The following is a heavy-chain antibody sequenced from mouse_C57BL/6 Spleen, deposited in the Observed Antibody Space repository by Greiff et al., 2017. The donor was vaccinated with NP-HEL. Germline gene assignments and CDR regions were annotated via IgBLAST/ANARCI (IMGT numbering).Heavy chain of an antibody. V-gene: IGHV1-62-2*01. Sequence: VQLQQSGAELVKPGASVKLSCKASGYTFTEYTIHWVKQRSGQGLEWIGWFYPGSGSIKYTEKLKDKATLTADKSSSTVYMELRRLTSEDSAVYFCARHEDLTGRGFAYWGQGTLVTVSA. D-gene: IGHD4-1*01. CDR1: GYTFTEYT. CDR3: ARHEDLTGRGFAY. CDR2: FYPGSGSI. J-gene: IGHJ3*01.